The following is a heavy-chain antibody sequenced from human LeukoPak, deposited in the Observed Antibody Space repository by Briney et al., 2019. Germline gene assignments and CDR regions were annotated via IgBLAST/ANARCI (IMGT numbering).Heavy chain of an antibody. Sequence: ETSETLSLTCTVSGGSINTYYWSWIRHPPGKGLEWIGYIYYSGSTNYNPSLKSRVTISIDTSKIQFSLKLTSVTAADTAVYYCARHYGPWGQGTLVTVSS. D-gene: IGHD3-16*01. J-gene: IGHJ5*02. CDR3: ARHYGP. V-gene: IGHV4-59*01. CDR2: IYYSGST. CDR1: GGSINTYY.